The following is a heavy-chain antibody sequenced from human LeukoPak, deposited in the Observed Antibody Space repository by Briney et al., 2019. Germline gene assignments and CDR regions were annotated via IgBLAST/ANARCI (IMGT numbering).Heavy chain of an antibody. J-gene: IGHJ4*02. CDR3: ARDKNNDYDGSYYFDY. CDR1: GFTFGSYG. CDR2: IWYDGSNK. Sequence: GGSLRLSCAASGFTFGSYGMHWVRQAPGKGLEWVAVIWYDGSNKYYADSVKGRFTISRDNSKNTLYLQMNSLRAEDTAVYYCARDKNNDYDGSYYFDYWGQGTLVTVSS. D-gene: IGHD4-17*01. V-gene: IGHV3-33*01.